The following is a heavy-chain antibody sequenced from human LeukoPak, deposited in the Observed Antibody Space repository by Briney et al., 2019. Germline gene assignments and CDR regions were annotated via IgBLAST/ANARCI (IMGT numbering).Heavy chain of an antibody. D-gene: IGHD6-13*01. CDR1: GFTFSTYS. J-gene: IGHJ4*02. Sequence: GGSLRLSCAASGFTFSTYSMNWVRRAPGKGLEWVSSISSNFSYIHYADSVKGRFTISRDNAKNSLYLQMSSLRAEDTAVYYCARRNPGYSSSWYFNDYWGQGTLVTVSS. CDR3: ARRNPGYSSSWYFNDY. CDR2: ISSNFSYI. V-gene: IGHV3-21*01.